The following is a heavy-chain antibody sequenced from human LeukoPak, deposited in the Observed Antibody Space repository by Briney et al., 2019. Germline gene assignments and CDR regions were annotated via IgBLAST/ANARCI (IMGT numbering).Heavy chain of an antibody. V-gene: IGHV3-7*01. Sequence: GGSLRLSCAASGFTSSSYWMSWVRQAPGKGLEWVANIKQDGSEKYYVDSVKGRFTISRDNAKNSLYLQMNSLRAEDTAVYYCARLGGTYYDFWSGYGSEGWFDPWGQGTLVTVSS. D-gene: IGHD3-3*01. CDR3: ARLGGTYYDFWSGYGSEGWFDP. CDR2: IKQDGSEK. J-gene: IGHJ5*02. CDR1: GFTSSSYW.